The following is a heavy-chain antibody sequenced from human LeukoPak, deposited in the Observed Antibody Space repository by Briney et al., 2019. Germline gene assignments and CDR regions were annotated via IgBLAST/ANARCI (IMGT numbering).Heavy chain of an antibody. CDR3: AKDPTVAGDY. J-gene: IGHJ4*02. CDR2: ISGSGGST. V-gene: IGHV3-23*01. Sequence: GGSLRLSCAASEFTFSSYAMSWVRQAPGKGLEWVSAISGSGGSTYYADSAKGRFTISRDNSKNTLYLQMNSLRAEDTAVYYCAKDPTVAGDYWGQGTLVTVSS. D-gene: IGHD6-19*01. CDR1: EFTFSSYA.